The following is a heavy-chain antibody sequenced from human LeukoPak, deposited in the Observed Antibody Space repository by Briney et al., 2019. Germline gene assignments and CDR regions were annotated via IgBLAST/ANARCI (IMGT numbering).Heavy chain of an antibody. J-gene: IGHJ3*02. V-gene: IGHV1-69*05. CDR2: IIPIFGAA. CDR3: ARAEQWLVNYRAFDI. D-gene: IGHD6-19*01. Sequence: SVKVSCKASGGTFSSYAISWVRQAPGQGLEWMGGIIPIFGAANYAQKFQGRVTITTDESTSTAYMELGSLRSEDTAVYYCARAEQWLVNYRAFDIWGQGTMVTVSS. CDR1: GGTFSSYA.